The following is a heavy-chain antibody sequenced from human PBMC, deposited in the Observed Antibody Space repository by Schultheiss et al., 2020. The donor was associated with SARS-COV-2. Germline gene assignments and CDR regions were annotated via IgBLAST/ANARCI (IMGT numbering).Heavy chain of an antibody. D-gene: IGHD6-6*01. CDR2: ISSSSRYI. Sequence: GESLKISCAASGFSFSGSTIHWVRQASGKGLEWVSSISSSSRYIYYADSLKGRFTISRDNAKNSLFLQMNSLRAEDTAVYYCARDCSSSSGCFDCWGQGTLVPVSS. CDR3: ARDCSSSSGCFDC. J-gene: IGHJ4*02. CDR1: GFSFSGST. V-gene: IGHV3-21*01.